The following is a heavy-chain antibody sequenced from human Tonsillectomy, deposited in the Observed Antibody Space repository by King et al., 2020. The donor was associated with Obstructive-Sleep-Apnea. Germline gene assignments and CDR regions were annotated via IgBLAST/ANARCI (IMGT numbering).Heavy chain of an antibody. CDR2: INHSGST. V-gene: IGHV4-34*01. CDR3: ARIVRPDA. Sequence: VQLQQWGAGLLKPSETLSLTCAVYGGSFSGYYWSWSRQPLGKGLEWIGEINHSGSTNYNPSLKSRVGISVDTSKNQFSLNLSSVTAADTAVYYWARIVRPDAWGQGTTVTVSS. J-gene: IGHJ6*02. D-gene: IGHD2-21*01. CDR1: GGSFSGYY.